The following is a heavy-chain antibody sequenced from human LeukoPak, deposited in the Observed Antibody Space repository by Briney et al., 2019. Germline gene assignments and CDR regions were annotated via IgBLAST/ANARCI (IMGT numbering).Heavy chain of an antibody. Sequence: GGSLRLSCAASGFVFHDFAMHWVRQSPGKGLEWVATISWNSDIILYANSVKGRFTISRDNDRDSLYMEMNSLRREDTALYYCVKSGGYYYTDAWGKGTTVIVSS. D-gene: IGHD2-15*01. CDR1: GFVFHDFA. V-gene: IGHV3-9*01. CDR3: VKSGGYYYTDA. J-gene: IGHJ6*03. CDR2: ISWNSDII.